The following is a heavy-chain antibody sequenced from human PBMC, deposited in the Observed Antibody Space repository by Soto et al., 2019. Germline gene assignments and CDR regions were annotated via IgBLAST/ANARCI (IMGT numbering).Heavy chain of an antibody. CDR1: GFTVSNNY. Sequence: EVQLVESGGGLIQPGGSLRLSCAVSGFTVSNNYMSWVRQAPGKGLEGVSVIYSGGYTAYGDSVKGRFTISRDNSKNTLSFKMNRLGAGATGGFYWESPPGGGGYWGQGTLVTVSS. V-gene: IGHV3-53*01. J-gene: IGHJ4*02. D-gene: IGHD3-10*01. CDR2: IYSGGYT. CDR3: ESPPGGGGY.